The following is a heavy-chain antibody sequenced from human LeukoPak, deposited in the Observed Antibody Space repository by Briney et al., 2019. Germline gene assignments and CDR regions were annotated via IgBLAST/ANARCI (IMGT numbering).Heavy chain of an antibody. V-gene: IGHV4-59*08. CDR2: IYCSGST. J-gene: IGHJ4*02. D-gene: IGHD1-26*01. CDR1: GGSISSYY. CDR3: ARQLGWEEEEYYFDY. Sequence: PSETLSLTCTVSGGSISSYYWSWIRQPPGKGLEWIGYIYCSGSTNYNPSLKSRVTISVDTSKNQFSLKLSSVTAADTAVYYCARQLGWEEEEYYFDYWGQGTLVTVSS.